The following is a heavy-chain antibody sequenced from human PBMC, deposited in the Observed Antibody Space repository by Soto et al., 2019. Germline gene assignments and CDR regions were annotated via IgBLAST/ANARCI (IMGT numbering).Heavy chain of an antibody. CDR2: IYWDDDD. D-gene: IGHD3-16*01. Sequence: QITLKESGPTLVKPTQTLTLTCTFSGFSLNTSGVGVGWFRQPPGKALEWLALIYWDDDDRYSPSLKSRLTITKDTSKNQVVLTMTNMDSVETATYYCAHQGESLNSRGQGTLVTVSS. CDR3: AHQGESLNS. V-gene: IGHV2-5*02. J-gene: IGHJ5*01. CDR1: GFSLNTSGVG.